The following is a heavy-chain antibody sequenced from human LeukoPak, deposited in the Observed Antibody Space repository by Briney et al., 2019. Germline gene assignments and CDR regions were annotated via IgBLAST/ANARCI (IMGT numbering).Heavy chain of an antibody. CDR3: AKDLIPSVV. J-gene: IGHJ4*02. V-gene: IGHV3-23*01. CDR1: GFTVSSNY. CDR2: ISDSGGST. Sequence: PGGSLRLSCAVSGFTVSSNYINWVRQAPGKGLEWVSTISDSGGSTYYADSVKGRFTISRDNSKNTLYLQVNSLRAEDTAVYYCAKDLIPSVVWGQGTLVTVSS. D-gene: IGHD5/OR15-5a*01.